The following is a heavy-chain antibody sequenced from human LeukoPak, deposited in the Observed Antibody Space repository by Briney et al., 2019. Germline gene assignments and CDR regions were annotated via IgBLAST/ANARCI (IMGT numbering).Heavy chain of an antibody. J-gene: IGHJ3*02. CDR3: ARYRGYSYGYDAFDI. CDR2: ISSSSTI. D-gene: IGHD5-18*01. Sequence: GGSLRLSCAASGFTFSSYGMNWVRQAPGKGLEWVSYISSSSTIYYADSVKGRFTISRDNAKNSLYLQMNSLRAEDTAVYYCARYRGYSYGYDAFDIWGQGTMVTVSS. CDR1: GFTFSSYG. V-gene: IGHV3-48*04.